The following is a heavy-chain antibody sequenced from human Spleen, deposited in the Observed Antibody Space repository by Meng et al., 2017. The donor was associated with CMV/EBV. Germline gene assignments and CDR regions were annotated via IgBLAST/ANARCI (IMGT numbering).Heavy chain of an antibody. V-gene: IGHV4-30-4*08. CDR3: ARERGIVLSGEYYGMDV. J-gene: IGHJ6*02. CDR1: GGSIRSDDYY. Sequence: SETLSLTCSVSGGSIRSDDYYWSWIRKPPGKGLEWIGYIYYSGSSHYNPSLNRRVTMSVDTSKNHFSLTLTSVTAADTAVYFCARERGIVLSGEYYGMDVWGPGTTVTVSS. CDR2: IYYSGSS. D-gene: IGHD2-8*01.